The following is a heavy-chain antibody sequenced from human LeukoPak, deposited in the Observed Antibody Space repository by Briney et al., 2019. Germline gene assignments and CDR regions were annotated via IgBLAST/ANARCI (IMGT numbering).Heavy chain of an antibody. CDR3: ARDTWFGAGRTFDY. J-gene: IGHJ4*02. D-gene: IGHD3-10*01. CDR1: GGSISSGSYY. CDR2: IYTSGRT. V-gene: IGHV4-61*02. Sequence: SETLSLTCSVSGGSISSGSYYWSWIRQPAGKGLEWIGRIYTSGRTNYNPSLKSRVTISVDTSKNQFSLKLSSVTAADTAVYYCARDTWFGAGRTFDYWGQGTLVTVSS.